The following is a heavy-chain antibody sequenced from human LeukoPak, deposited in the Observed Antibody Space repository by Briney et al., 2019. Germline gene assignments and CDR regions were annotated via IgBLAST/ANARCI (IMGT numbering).Heavy chain of an antibody. J-gene: IGHJ6*03. D-gene: IGHD2-15*01. CDR1: GFTFSSYG. Sequence: GGSLRLSCAASGFTFSSYGMHWVRQAPGKGLEWVAFIRYDGSNKYYADSVKGRFTISRDNSKNTLYLQMNSLRAEDTAVYYCAKSMLPTYYYYYMDVWGKGTTVTISS. CDR3: AKSMLPTYYYYYMDV. V-gene: IGHV3-30*02. CDR2: IRYDGSNK.